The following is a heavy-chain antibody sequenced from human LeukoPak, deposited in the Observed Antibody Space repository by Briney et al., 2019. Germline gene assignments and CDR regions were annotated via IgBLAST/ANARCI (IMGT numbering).Heavy chain of an antibody. Sequence: GGSLRLSCAASGFTFSSYAMSWVRQAPGKGLEWVSDISGSGGSTYYADSVKGRFTISRDNSKNSLSLQVSSLRAEDTAVYYCAKTNGYYSDWGQGTLVTVSS. CDR2: ISGSGGST. CDR3: AKTNGYYSD. CDR1: GFTFSSYA. V-gene: IGHV3-23*01. D-gene: IGHD3-22*01. J-gene: IGHJ4*02.